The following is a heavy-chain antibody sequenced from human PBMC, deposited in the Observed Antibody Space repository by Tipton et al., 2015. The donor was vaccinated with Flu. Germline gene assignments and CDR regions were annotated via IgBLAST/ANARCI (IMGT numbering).Heavy chain of an antibody. Sequence: SLRLSCTASGFTFSRYAMSWVRQAPGKGLEWVSAIGGGGATAYFADSVKGRFTISRDNIRDTLYLQMNSLRAEDTAVYYCARDHPPSITVLGEITDYFGMDVWGQGTTVTVSS. D-gene: IGHD3-3*01. CDR3: ARDHPPSITVLGEITDYFGMDV. CDR2: IGGGGATA. CDR1: GFTFSRYA. J-gene: IGHJ6*02. V-gene: IGHV3-23*01.